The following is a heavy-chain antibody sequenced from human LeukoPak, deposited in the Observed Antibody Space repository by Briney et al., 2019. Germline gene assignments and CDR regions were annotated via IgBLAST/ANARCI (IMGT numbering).Heavy chain of an antibody. Sequence: GGSLRLSCAASGFTFSSYGMHWVRQAPGKGLEWVAVIWYGGNNKYYADSVKGRFTISRDNSKNTLYLQMNSLRAEDTAVYYCASVYGSGSPYFDYWGQGTLVTVSS. V-gene: IGHV3-33*08. D-gene: IGHD3-10*01. CDR3: ASVYGSGSPYFDY. CDR2: IWYGGNNK. J-gene: IGHJ4*02. CDR1: GFTFSSYG.